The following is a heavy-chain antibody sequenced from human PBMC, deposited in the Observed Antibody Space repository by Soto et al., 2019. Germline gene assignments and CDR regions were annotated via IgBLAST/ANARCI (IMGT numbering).Heavy chain of an antibody. CDR3: AREGEMPYYYYGLDV. J-gene: IGHJ6*02. V-gene: IGHV1-18*01. Sequence: QVQLVQSGAEVRKPGASVKVSCKASGYTFTTYGISWVRQAPGQGLGWMGWISGDNGHTKYAQKLQGRVTMNTDTSTSTVYMDLRSLRSDDTAVYYCAREGEMPYYYYGLDVWGQGTTVTVSS. D-gene: IGHD3-16*01. CDR1: GYTFTTYG. CDR2: ISGDNGHT.